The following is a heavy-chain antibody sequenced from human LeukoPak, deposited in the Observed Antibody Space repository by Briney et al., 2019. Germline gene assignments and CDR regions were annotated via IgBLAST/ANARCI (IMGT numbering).Heavy chain of an antibody. CDR1: GFTFDDYA. J-gene: IGHJ4*02. V-gene: IGHV3-9*01. D-gene: IGHD3-22*01. CDR3: AKDGDSSGYSIDY. CDR2: ISWNSGSI. Sequence: GGSLRLSCAASGFTFDDYAMHWVRQAPGKGLEWVSGISWNSGSIGYADSVKGRFTISRDNAKNSLYLQMNSLRAEDTALYYRAKDGDSSGYSIDYWGQGTLVTVSS.